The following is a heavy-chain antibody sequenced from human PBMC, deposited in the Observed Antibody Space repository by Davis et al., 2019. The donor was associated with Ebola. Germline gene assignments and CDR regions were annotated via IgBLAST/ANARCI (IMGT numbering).Heavy chain of an antibody. CDR3: AKDRHHYYYGMDV. J-gene: IGHJ6*02. Sequence: SLKISCAASGFTFDDYAMHWVRQAPGKGLEWVSGISWNSGSIGYADSVEGRFTISRDNAKNSLYLQMNSLRAEDTALYYCAKDRHHYYYGMDVWGQGTTVTVSS. V-gene: IGHV3-9*01. CDR1: GFTFDDYA. CDR2: ISWNSGSI.